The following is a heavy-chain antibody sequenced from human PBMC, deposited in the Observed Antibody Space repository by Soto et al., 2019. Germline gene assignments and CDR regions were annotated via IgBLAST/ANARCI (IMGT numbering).Heavy chain of an antibody. CDR3: ATGEGYSSGWRLYYFDY. CDR2: FDPEDGET. CDR1: GYTLTELS. V-gene: IGHV1-24*01. D-gene: IGHD6-19*01. J-gene: IGHJ4*02. Sequence: ASVKVSCKVSGYTLTELSMHWVRQAPGKGLEWMGGFDPEDGETIYAQKFQGRVTMTEDTSTDTAYMELSSLRSEDTAVYYCATGEGYSSGWRLYYFDYWGQGTLVTVSS.